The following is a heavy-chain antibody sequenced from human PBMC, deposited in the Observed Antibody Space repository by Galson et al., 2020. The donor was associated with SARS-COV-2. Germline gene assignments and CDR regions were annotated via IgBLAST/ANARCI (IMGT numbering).Heavy chain of an antibody. CDR1: GGSISSYY. D-gene: IGHD3-3*01. CDR2: IYYSGST. CDR3: ARQGGIIFGVVMVPSWFDP. Sequence: SETLSLTCTVSGGSISSYYWSWIRQPQGKGLEWIGYIYYSGSTNYNPSLKSRVTISVDTSKNQFSLKLSSVTAADTAVYYCARQGGIIFGVVMVPSWFDPWGQGTLVTVSS. V-gene: IGHV4-59*08. J-gene: IGHJ5*02.